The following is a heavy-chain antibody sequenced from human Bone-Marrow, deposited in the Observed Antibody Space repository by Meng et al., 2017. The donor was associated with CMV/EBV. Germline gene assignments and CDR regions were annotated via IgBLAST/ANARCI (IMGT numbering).Heavy chain of an antibody. Sequence: GGSLRLSCAASGFTFSSSWMSWVRQAPGKGLEWVANISPDGSEKNYVDSVKGRLTMSRDNAKNSVSLQMNSLRAEDTAVYYCARGPRIDNVTPPPLYYYYGMDVWGQGTTVTVSS. V-gene: IGHV3-7*04. CDR3: ARGPRIDNVTPPPLYYYYGMDV. CDR2: ISPDGSEK. J-gene: IGHJ6*01. CDR1: GFTFSSSW. D-gene: IGHD1-26*01.